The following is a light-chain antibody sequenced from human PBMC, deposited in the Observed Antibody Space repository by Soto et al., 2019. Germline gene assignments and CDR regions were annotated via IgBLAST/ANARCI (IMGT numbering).Light chain of an antibody. CDR3: QQYNTYSQT. V-gene: IGKV1-5*01. CDR1: QNIRNW. Sequence: DIPMTHSPSTLSASGRDSVTITCRASQNIRNWLAWYQQKPGKAPNPLIYDASSLESGVPSRFSGSGSGTEFTLTITSLQPDDFATYYCQQYNTYSQTLGQGTKVDIK. CDR2: DAS. J-gene: IGKJ1*01.